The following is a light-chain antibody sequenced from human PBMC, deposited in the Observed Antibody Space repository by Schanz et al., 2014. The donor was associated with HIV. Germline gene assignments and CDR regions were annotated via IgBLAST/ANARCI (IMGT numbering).Light chain of an antibody. J-gene: IGLJ1*01. CDR2: DVN. CDR1: SSDVGGYNY. V-gene: IGLV2-11*01. Sequence: QSALTQPRSVSGSPGQSVTISCTGTSSDVGGYNYVSWYQQHPDKAPKLVIFDVNKRPSGVPDRFSGSKSGNTASLSISGLQAEDEAEYFCSSYTTSKTHVFGSGTKLTVL. CDR3: SSYTTSKTHV.